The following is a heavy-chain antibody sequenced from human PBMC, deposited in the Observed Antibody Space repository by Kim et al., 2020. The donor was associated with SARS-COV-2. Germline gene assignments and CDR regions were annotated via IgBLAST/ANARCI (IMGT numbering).Heavy chain of an antibody. CDR2: IYPGDSDT. V-gene: IGHV5-51*01. Sequence: GESLKISCKGSGYSFTSYWIGWVRQMPGKGLEWMGIIYPGDSDTRYSPSFQGQVTISADKSISTAYLQWSSLKASDTAMYYCARPLVDIAALGAAFDIWGQGTMVTVSS. J-gene: IGHJ3*02. CDR1: GYSFTSYW. D-gene: IGHD5-12*01. CDR3: ARPLVDIAALGAAFDI.